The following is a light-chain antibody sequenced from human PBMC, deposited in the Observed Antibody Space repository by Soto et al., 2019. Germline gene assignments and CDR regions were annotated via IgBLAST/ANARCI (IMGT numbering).Light chain of an antibody. CDR3: SSHTSSTALV. V-gene: IGLV2-14*03. CDR1: DSDIGGYDH. J-gene: IGLJ1*01. Sequence: QSALTQPASVSASPGQSIAISCTGTDSDIGGYDHVSWYQQHPGKAPKLLIYDVTNRPSGVSSRFSGSEAGRTASLTISGLQTEDEADYYCSSHTSSTALVFGTGTKVTVL. CDR2: DVT.